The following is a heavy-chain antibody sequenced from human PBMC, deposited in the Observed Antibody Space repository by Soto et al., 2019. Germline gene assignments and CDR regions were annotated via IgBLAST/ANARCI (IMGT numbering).Heavy chain of an antibody. J-gene: IGHJ4*02. CDR3: AGGGARWPGDFAS. V-gene: IGHV4-30-4*08. CDR2: IYYSGSS. Sequence: QVRLHESGPGLVKPSQTLSLTCSVSGGSISGDYSWSWISQSPEKGLEWIGYIYYSGSSYSNPALQSRLSMSLDTPKNQFSLKLRSVPAADTAVYYCAGGGARWPGDFASWGQGALVAVSS. CDR1: GGSISGDYS. D-gene: IGHD2-15*01.